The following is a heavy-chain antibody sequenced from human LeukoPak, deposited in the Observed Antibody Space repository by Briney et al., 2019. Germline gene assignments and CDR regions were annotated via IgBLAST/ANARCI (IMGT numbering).Heavy chain of an antibody. Sequence: SETLSLTCTVSGGSIGNSRYYWGWIRQPPGTGLEWIGSIYYDGSTYYNLSLKSRVTISVDTSKNQFSLKLSSVTAADTAMYYCAKPQRQLIRWVNFQHWGQGTLVTVSS. CDR1: GGSIGNSRYY. J-gene: IGHJ1*01. V-gene: IGHV4-39*01. CDR3: AKPQRQLIRWVNFQH. CDR2: IYYDGST. D-gene: IGHD4-23*01.